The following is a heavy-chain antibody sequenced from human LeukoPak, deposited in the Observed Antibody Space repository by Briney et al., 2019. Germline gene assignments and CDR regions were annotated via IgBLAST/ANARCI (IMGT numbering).Heavy chain of an antibody. Sequence: PGGSLRLSCAASGFTFSNAWMSWVRQAPGKGLEWVGRIKSKTDGGTTDYAAPVKGRFTISRDDSKNTLYLQMSSLKTEDTAVYYCTTDFVQTGNDDYYYYYYMDVWGKGTTVTVSS. V-gene: IGHV3-15*01. CDR1: GFTFSNAW. CDR3: TTDFVQTGNDDYYYYYYMDV. J-gene: IGHJ6*03. D-gene: IGHD1-1*01. CDR2: IKSKTDGGTT.